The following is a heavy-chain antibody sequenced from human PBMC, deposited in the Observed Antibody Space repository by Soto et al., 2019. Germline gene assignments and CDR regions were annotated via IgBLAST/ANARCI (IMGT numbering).Heavy chain of an antibody. V-gene: IGHV4-4*02. CDR3: ARTPDYYYGMDV. Sequence: SETLSLTCAVSGVSISNSNWWSWVRQPPGKGLEWIGEIYYTGRTNYNPSLKSRLTISLEKSKNQVSLKLTSVTAADTAAYYCARTPDYYYGMDVWGQGSPVTVSS. D-gene: IGHD2-15*01. J-gene: IGHJ6*02. CDR2: IYYTGRT. CDR1: GVSISNSNW.